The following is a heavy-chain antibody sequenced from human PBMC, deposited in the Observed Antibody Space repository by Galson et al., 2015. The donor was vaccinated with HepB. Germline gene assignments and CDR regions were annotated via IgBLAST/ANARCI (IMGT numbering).Heavy chain of an antibody. CDR2: ISGSGGST. Sequence: SLRLSCAASGFTFSSYAMSWVRQAPGKGLEWVSAISGSGGSTYYADSVKGRFTISRDNSKNTLYLQMNSLRAEDTAVYYCAKDPYYYDSSGYTGEGDYWGQGTLVTVSS. V-gene: IGHV3-23*01. D-gene: IGHD3-22*01. J-gene: IGHJ4*02. CDR1: GFTFSSYA. CDR3: AKDPYYYDSSGYTGEGDY.